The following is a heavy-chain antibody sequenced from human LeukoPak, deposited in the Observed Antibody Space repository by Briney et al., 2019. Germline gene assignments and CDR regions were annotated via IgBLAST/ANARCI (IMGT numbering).Heavy chain of an antibody. CDR1: GDSVSSNSAA. Sequence: SQTLSLTCAISGDSVSSNSAAWNWIRQSPSRGLEWLGRTYYRSKWYNDYAVSVKSRITINPDTSKNQFSLQLNSVTPEDTAVYYCATAAGVPAAIQGIYYYYYMDVWGKGTTVTVSS. CDR2: TYYRSKWYN. V-gene: IGHV6-1*01. J-gene: IGHJ6*03. D-gene: IGHD2-2*02. CDR3: ATAAGVPAAIQGIYYYYYMDV.